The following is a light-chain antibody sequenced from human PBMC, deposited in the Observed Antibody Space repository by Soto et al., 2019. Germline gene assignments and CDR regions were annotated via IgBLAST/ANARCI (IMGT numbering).Light chain of an antibody. CDR3: QQYGSSPKT. J-gene: IGKJ4*01. V-gene: IGKV3-20*01. CDR1: QSVSSSY. CDR2: GAS. Sequence: EIVLTQSPGTLSLSPGERATLSCRASQSVSSSYLAWYQQKPGQAPRLLIYGASSRATGIPDRFSGSGSGTDFTLTISRLEREDFAVYYCQQYGSSPKTFGGGTKVEIK.